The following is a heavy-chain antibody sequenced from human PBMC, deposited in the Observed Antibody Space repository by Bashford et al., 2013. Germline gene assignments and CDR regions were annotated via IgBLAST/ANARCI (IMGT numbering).Heavy chain of an antibody. D-gene: IGHD3-22*01. CDR1: GYTFIDYG. CDR3: AREVDFDRSGLGLAYY. CDR2: ISAYSGDT. V-gene: IGHV1-18*01. J-gene: IGHJ4*02. Sequence: ASVKVSCKASGYTFIDYGLSWVRQAPGQGLEWMGWISAYSGDTDYGQKLRDRVTMTRDTSTSTAYMELRSLTSDDTAVYYCAREVDFDRSGLGLAYYWGQGTLVTVSS.